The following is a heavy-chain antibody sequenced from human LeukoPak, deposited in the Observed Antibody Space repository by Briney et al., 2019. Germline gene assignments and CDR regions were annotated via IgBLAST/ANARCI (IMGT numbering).Heavy chain of an antibody. Sequence: SETLSLTCTVSDGSISSYHWSWIRQPPGKGLEWIGYIYYSGSTNYNPSLKSRVTISVDTSKNQFSLKLSSVTAADTAVYYCARDYDSSGYLGYWGQGTLVTVSS. CDR1: DGSISSYH. J-gene: IGHJ4*02. V-gene: IGHV4-59*01. CDR2: IYYSGST. CDR3: ARDYDSSGYLGY. D-gene: IGHD3-22*01.